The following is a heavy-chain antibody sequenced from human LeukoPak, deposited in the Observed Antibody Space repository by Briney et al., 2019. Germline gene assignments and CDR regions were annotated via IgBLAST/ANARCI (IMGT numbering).Heavy chain of an antibody. CDR3: ASTTYDYDTSGHYFLDY. CDR1: GDSISGYY. Sequence: KPSETLSLTCNVSGDSISGYYWSWIRQPPGKGLEWIGYVSYRGSTNYNPSLKSRVTLSVDTSKNQFSLKLTSVTAADTAVYYCASTTYDYDTSGHYFLDYWGQGSLVTVSS. D-gene: IGHD3-22*01. V-gene: IGHV4-59*01. J-gene: IGHJ4*02. CDR2: VSYRGST.